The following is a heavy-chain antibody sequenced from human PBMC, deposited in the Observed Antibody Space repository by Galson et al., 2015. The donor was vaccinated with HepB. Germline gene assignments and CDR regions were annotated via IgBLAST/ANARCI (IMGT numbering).Heavy chain of an antibody. J-gene: IGHJ6*03. CDR1: GFTFSSYA. CDR3: AKEGYCSSTSCYIYYYYYMDV. V-gene: IGHV3-23*01. CDR2: ISGSGGST. D-gene: IGHD2-2*02. Sequence: LRLSCAASGFTFSSYAMSWVRQAPGKGLEWVSAISGSGGSTYYADSVKGRFTISRDNSKNTLYLQMNSLRAEDTAVYYCAKEGYCSSTSCYIYYYYYMDVWGKGTTVTVSS.